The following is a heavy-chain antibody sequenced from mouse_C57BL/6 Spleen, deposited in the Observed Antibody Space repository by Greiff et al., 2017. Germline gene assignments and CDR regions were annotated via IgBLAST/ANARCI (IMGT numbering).Heavy chain of an antibody. J-gene: IGHJ3*01. CDR3: ARDYYGSSYFNSAWFAY. D-gene: IGHD1-1*01. CDR2: ISSGSSTI. CDR1: GFTFSDYG. V-gene: IGHV5-17*01. Sequence: EVQLVESGGGLVKPGGSLKLSCAASGFTFSDYGMHWVRQAPEKGLEWVAYISSGSSTIYYADTVKGRFTISRDNAKNTLFLQMTSLRSEDTAMYYGARDYYGSSYFNSAWFAYWGQGTLVTVSA.